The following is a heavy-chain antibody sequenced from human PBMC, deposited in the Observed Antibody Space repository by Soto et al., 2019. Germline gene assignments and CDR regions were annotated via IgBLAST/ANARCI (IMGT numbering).Heavy chain of an antibody. CDR1: GGSFSGYY. D-gene: IGHD3-10*01. CDR3: ASGPRYYGSGSYYTDSYYFDY. J-gene: IGHJ4*02. V-gene: IGHV4-34*01. CDR2: INHSGST. Sequence: QVQLQQWGAGLLKPSETLSLTCAVYGGSFSGYYWSWIRQPPGKGLEWIGEINHSGSTNYNPSLQSRVTRPVATSKDQFSLKLSAVSAADTAVCYCASGPRYYGSGSYYTDSYYFDYWGQGTLVTVSS.